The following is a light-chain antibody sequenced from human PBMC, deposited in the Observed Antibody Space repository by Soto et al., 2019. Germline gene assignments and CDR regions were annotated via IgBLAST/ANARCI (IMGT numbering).Light chain of an antibody. CDR3: HQYYSIPLT. CDR2: WAS. Sequence: DIAMTQSPDSLSVSLGERATINCKASRRLLHSSNNENHLAWYQQKPGQPPKLLIYWASTRESGVPDRFTGSGSETDFSLTISGLQAEDVAVYYCHQYYSIPLTFGGGTKVELK. J-gene: IGKJ4*01. V-gene: IGKV4-1*01. CDR1: RRLLHSSNNENH.